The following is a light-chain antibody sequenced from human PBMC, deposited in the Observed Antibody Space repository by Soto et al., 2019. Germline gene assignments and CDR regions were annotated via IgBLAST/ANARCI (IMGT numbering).Light chain of an antibody. CDR2: WAS. J-gene: IGKJ2*01. Sequence: DIVMTQSPDSLAVSLGERATFSCRSSQSVLDSSNNKNCLTWYQQKPGQPPKLLIYWASTRESGVPDRFSGSGSGTNFTLAISSLQAEDVAAYYCQQYYSPPYTFGQGTKREIK. CDR1: QSVLDSSNNKNC. V-gene: IGKV4-1*01. CDR3: QQYYSPPYT.